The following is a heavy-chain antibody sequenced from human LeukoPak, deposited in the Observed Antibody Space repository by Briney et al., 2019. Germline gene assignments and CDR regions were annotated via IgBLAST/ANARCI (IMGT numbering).Heavy chain of an antibody. V-gene: IGHV3-33*01. CDR3: ARDVSGCFDY. CDR1: GFTFSSYG. D-gene: IGHD6-19*01. Sequence: GRSLRLSCAASGFTFSSYGMHWVRQAPGKGLEWVAVIWYDGSNKYYADSVKGRFTISRDNSKNTLYLQVNSLRAEDTAVYYCARDVSGCFDYWGQGTLVTVSS. CDR2: IWYDGSNK. J-gene: IGHJ4*02.